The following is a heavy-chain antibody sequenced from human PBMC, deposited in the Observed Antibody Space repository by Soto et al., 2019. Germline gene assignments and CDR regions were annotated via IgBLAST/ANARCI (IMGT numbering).Heavy chain of an antibody. Sequence: ARSLRLSCPASGFAFNVNYMTCVRQPPGKGLEWDSFIYNTACPLYVDSVKGRFTISRDDSENTVYLQMNSLRVEDTAVYYCARDTAGTTDYGLDVWGRGTTVTVSS. CDR3: ARDTAGTTDYGLDV. CDR2: IYNTACP. J-gene: IGHJ6*02. V-gene: IGHV3-53*01. D-gene: IGHD4-17*01. CDR1: GFAFNVNY.